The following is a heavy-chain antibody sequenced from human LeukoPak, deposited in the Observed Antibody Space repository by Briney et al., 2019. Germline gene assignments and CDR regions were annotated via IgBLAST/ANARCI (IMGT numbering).Heavy chain of an antibody. CDR2: INHSGST. D-gene: IGHD3-22*01. V-gene: IGHV4-34*01. J-gene: IGHJ4*02. CDR1: GGSFSGYY. CDR3: ARRSYDSSGYVDY. Sequence: SETLSLTCAVYGGSFSGYYWSWIRQPPGKGLECIGEINHSGSTNYNPSLKSRVTISVDKSKNQFSLKLSSVTAADTAVYYCARRSYDSSGYVDYWGQGTLVTVSS.